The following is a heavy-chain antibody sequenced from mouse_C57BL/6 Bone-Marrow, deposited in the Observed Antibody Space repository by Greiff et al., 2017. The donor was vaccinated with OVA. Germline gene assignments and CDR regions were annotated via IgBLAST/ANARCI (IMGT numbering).Heavy chain of an antibody. CDR3: ARGPYYYGSSYYAMDY. J-gene: IGHJ4*01. V-gene: IGHV1-55*01. CDR1: GYTFTSYW. CDR2: IYPGSGST. D-gene: IGHD1-1*01. Sequence: VQLQQPGAELVKPGASVKMSCKASGYTFTSYWITWVKQRPGQGLEWIGDIYPGSGSTNYNEKFKSKATLTVDTSSSTAYMQLSSLTSEDSAVYYCARGPYYYGSSYYAMDYWGQGTSVTVSS.